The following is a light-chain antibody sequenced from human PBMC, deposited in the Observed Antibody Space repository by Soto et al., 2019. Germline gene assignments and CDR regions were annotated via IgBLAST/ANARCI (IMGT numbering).Light chain of an antibody. CDR1: QSISFY. CDR3: RQYNQWPRT. J-gene: IGKJ1*01. CDR2: GAS. Sequence: EIVMTQSPATLSVSPGESATLSCRASQSISFYLAGYQQRPGQAPRLLIYGASTRADGIPARFSGSGAGTEFALAISSLQSEDFAVYYCRQYNQWPRTFGQGTKVDI. V-gene: IGKV3-15*01.